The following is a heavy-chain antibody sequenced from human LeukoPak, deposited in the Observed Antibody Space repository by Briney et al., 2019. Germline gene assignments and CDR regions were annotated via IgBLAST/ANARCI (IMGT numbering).Heavy chain of an antibody. D-gene: IGHD1-26*01. J-gene: IGHJ4*02. CDR2: ISAYNGNT. V-gene: IGHV1-18*01. CDR1: GYTFTSYG. CDR3: ARARQVGANTPTRY. Sequence: ASVKVSCKASGYTFTSYGISWVRQAPGQGLEWMGWISAYNGNTNYAQKLQGRVTMTTDTSTSTAYMELRSLRSDDTAVYYCARARQVGANTPTRYWGQGTLVTVSS.